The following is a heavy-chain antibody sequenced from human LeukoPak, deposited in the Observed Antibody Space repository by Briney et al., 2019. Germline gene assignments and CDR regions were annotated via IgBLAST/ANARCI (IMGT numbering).Heavy chain of an antibody. V-gene: IGHV3-7*01. CDR1: GFTFSGYW. J-gene: IGHJ4*02. Sequence: GGSLRLSCTASGFTFSGYWMTWVRQAPGKGLEWVANIKRDGSEKYYMDSVKGRFTISRDNAKNSLYLQMNSLRAEDTAVYYCAKDLVENPDYWGQGTLVTVSS. CDR2: IKRDGSEK. CDR3: AKDLVENPDY. D-gene: IGHD2-8*02.